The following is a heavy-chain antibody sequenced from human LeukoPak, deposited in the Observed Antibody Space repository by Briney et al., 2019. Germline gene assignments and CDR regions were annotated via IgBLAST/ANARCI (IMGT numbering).Heavy chain of an antibody. CDR2: IGSSGSTI. J-gene: IGHJ4*02. CDR1: GFTFSSYE. V-gene: IGHV3-48*03. CDR3: AKDALPSFGSGWPIDY. D-gene: IGHD6-19*01. Sequence: GGSLRLSCAASGFTFSSYEMNWVRQAPGKGLEWVSYIGSSGSTIYYADSVKGRFTISRDNSKNTLYLQMNSLRAEDTAVYYCAKDALPSFGSGWPIDYWGQGTLVTVSS.